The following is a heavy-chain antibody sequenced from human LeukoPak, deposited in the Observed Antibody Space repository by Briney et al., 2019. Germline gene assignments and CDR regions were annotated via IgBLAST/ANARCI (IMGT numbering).Heavy chain of an antibody. V-gene: IGHV1-24*01. CDR1: GYTLTELS. D-gene: IGHD3-16*01. J-gene: IGHJ6*02. CDR2: FDPEDGET. Sequence: ASVKVSCKVSGYTLTELSMHWVRQAPGKGLEWEGGFDPEDGETIYAQKFQGRVTMTEDTSTDTAYMELRSLSTEAEAVVYCAGVAYYVYGMDVWGQGNTVTVSS. CDR3: AGVAYYVYGMDV.